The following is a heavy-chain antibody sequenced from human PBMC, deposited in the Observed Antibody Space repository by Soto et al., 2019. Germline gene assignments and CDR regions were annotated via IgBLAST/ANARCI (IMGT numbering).Heavy chain of an antibody. CDR2: INAGNGNT. D-gene: IGHD3-3*01. CDR3: ARTSGYYFFDY. J-gene: IGHJ4*02. CDR1: GYTFTTYA. V-gene: IGHV1-3*01. Sequence: QVPLVQSGAEVKKPGASVQVSCKASGYTFTTYAMHWVRQAPGQRLEWMGWINAGNGNTKYSQKFQGRVTITRDTSASTAYMELSSLRSEDTAVYYCARTSGYYFFDYWGQGTLVTVSS.